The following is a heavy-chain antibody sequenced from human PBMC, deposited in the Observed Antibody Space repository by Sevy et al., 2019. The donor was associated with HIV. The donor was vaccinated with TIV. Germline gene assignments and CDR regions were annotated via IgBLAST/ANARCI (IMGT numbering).Heavy chain of an antibody. D-gene: IGHD1-26*01. V-gene: IGHV3-23*01. CDR2: ISGSGGST. CDR3: VKDPDRGELHVHFDY. CDR1: GFTFSSYA. Sequence: GGSLRLSCAASGFTFSSYAMSWVRQAPGKGLEWVSAISGSGGSTYYADSVKGRFTISRDNSKNTLYLQMNSLRAEDTAVYYCVKDPDRGELHVHFDYWGQGTLVTVSS. J-gene: IGHJ4*02.